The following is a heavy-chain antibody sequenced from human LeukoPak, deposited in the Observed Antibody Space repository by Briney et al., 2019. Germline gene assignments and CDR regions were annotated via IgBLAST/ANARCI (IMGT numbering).Heavy chain of an antibody. CDR3: ARGLIGDYSFDY. Sequence: GSLRLSCAASEFTFSNAWMSWVRQAPGKGLEWVSVIYSGGSTYYADSVKGRFTISRDNSKNTLYLQMNNLRAEDTAVYYCARGLIGDYSFDYWGQGTLVTVSS. J-gene: IGHJ4*02. D-gene: IGHD4-11*01. V-gene: IGHV3-66*01. CDR1: EFTFSNAW. CDR2: IYSGGST.